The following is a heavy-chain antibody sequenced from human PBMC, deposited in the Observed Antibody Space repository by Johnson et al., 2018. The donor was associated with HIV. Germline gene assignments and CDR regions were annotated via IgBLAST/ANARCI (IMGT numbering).Heavy chain of an antibody. CDR2: IWYDGSNK. CDR3: ARCGYSSYWDAFDI. V-gene: IGHV3-33*01. CDR1: GITFSSYG. D-gene: IGHD5-12*01. Sequence: QVQLVESGGGVVQPGRSLRLSCEASGITFSSYGMNWVRQAPGKGLEWVAVIWYDGSNKYYADSVKGRFTISRDNSKNTLYLQMNSLRAEDTALYYCARCGYSSYWDAFDIWGQGTMVTVSS. J-gene: IGHJ3*02.